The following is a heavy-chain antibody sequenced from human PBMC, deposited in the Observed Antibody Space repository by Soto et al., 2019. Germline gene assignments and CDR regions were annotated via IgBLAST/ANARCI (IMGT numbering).Heavy chain of an antibody. CDR1: GGSIRVPTSH. CDR2: IYYSGST. V-gene: IGHV4-39*01. Sequence: PSETLSLTCTVSGGSIRVPTSHWGWIRQSPGKGLEWIGNIYYSGSTYYNPSLETRVTMSDDKSKNQFSLKLTSVTAADTAVYYCARGFCSGESCEGAVDVWGQGTTVTVSS. J-gene: IGHJ6*02. D-gene: IGHD2-15*01. CDR3: ARGFCSGESCEGAVDV.